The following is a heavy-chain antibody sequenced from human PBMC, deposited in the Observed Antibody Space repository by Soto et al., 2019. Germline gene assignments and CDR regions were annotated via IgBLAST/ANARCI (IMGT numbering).Heavy chain of an antibody. CDR3: ARDDIAVAGTSGYYYGMDV. D-gene: IGHD6-19*01. CDR2: IWYDGSNK. CDR1: GFTFSSYG. Sequence: QVQLVESGGGVVQPGRSLRLSCAASGFTFSSYGMHWVRQAPGKGLEWVAVIWYDGSNKYYADSVKGRFTISRDNSKNTLYLQMNSLGAEDTAVYYCARDDIAVAGTSGYYYGMDVWGQGTTGTVSS. J-gene: IGHJ6*02. V-gene: IGHV3-33*01.